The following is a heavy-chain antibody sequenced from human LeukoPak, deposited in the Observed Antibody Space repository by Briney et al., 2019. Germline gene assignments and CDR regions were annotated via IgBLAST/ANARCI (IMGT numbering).Heavy chain of an antibody. CDR2: ISGSGGST. J-gene: IGHJ4*02. Sequence: GGSLRLSCAASGFTFSSYWMHWVRQAPGKGLEWVSAISGSGGSTYYADSVKGRFTISRDNSKNTLYLQMNSLRAEDTAVYYCAKDPTDFDSSGQTYFDYWGQGTLVTVSS. CDR3: AKDPTDFDSSGQTYFDY. D-gene: IGHD3-22*01. V-gene: IGHV3-23*01. CDR1: GFTFSSYW.